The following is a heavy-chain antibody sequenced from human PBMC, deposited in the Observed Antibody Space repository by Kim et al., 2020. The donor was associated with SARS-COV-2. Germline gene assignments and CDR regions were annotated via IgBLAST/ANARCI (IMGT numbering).Heavy chain of an antibody. D-gene: IGHD5-12*01. V-gene: IGHV4-59*08. CDR3: ARHISGYAPFDY. Sequence: SETLSLTCTVSGGSISSYYWSWIRQPPGKGLEWIGYIYYSGSTNYNPSLKSRVTISVDTSKNQFSLKLSSVTAADTAVYYCARHISGYAPFDYWGQGTLVTVSS. CDR2: IYYSGST. J-gene: IGHJ4*02. CDR1: GGSISSYY.